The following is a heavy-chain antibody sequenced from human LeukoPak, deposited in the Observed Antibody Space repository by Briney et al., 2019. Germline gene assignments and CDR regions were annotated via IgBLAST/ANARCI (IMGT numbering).Heavy chain of an antibody. V-gene: IGHV4-31*03. D-gene: IGHD4-11*01. J-gene: IGHJ4*02. CDR3: ARVGHANYSPFDY. CDR1: GGSISSGGYY. CDR2: IYYSGST. Sequence: PSPTLSLTCTVPGGSISSGGYYWSWIRQHPGKGLEWIGYIYYSGSTYYNPSLKSRVTISVDTSKNQFSLKLSSVTAADTAVYYCARVGHANYSPFDYWGQGTLVTVSS.